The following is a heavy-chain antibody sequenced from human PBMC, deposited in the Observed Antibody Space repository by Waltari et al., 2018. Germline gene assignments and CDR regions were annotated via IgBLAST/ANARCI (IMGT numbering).Heavy chain of an antibody. V-gene: IGHV1-69*01. J-gene: IGHJ4*02. CDR3: AREHCSGCAFDY. CDR1: GGTFSSYA. D-gene: IGHD6-19*01. Sequence: QVQLVQSGAEVKKPGSSVKVSCKASGGTFSSYAISWVRQARGQGLEWMGGIIPICGTANYAHRCQGRVTITADESTSTAYMELSSLSSEATAVYYCAREHCSGCAFDYWGQGTLVTVSS. CDR2: IIPICGTA.